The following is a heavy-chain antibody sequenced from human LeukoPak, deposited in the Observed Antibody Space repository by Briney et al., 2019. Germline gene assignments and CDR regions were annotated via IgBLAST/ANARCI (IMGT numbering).Heavy chain of an antibody. CDR1: GFTFSSYA. CDR3: ARGYQGLFDY. J-gene: IGHJ4*02. V-gene: IGHV3-23*01. D-gene: IGHD2-2*01. CDR2: ISGSGGST. Sequence: GGSLRLSCAASGFTFSSYAMSWVRQAPGKGLEWVSAISGSGGSTYYPGSVKGRFTISRENAKNSLYLQMNSLRAGDTAVYYCARGYQGLFDYWGQGTLVTVSS.